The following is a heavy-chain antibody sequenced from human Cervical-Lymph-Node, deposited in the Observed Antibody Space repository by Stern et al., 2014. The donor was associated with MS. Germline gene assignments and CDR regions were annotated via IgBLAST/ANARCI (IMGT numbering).Heavy chain of an antibody. V-gene: IGHV3-21*01. J-gene: IGHJ4*02. CDR1: GFTFSSYS. Sequence: EMQLVESGGGLVKPGGSLRLSCAASGFTFSSYSMNWVRQAAGKGLEWVSSISSSSSSIYYADSVKGRFTISRDNAKNSLYLQMNSLRAEDTAVYYCARGTPRIAVAGTIDYWGQGTQVTVSS. D-gene: IGHD6-19*01. CDR2: ISSSSSSI. CDR3: ARGTPRIAVAGTIDY.